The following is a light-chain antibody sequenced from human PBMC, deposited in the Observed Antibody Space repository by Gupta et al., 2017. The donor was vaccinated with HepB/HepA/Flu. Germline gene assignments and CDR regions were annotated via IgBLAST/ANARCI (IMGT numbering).Light chain of an antibody. Sequence: HSALTQPVSASGSPGQSITIACVGTTSDIGSYNLVSWYQHYPGRAPKLIICEVSDRPSGISHRFSGSKSGNTAFLTISALQNEDEADYYCCSYAGGIYVFGSGTKVTV. CDR2: EVS. CDR3: CSYAGGIYV. V-gene: IGLV2-23*02. J-gene: IGLJ1*01. CDR1: TSDIGSYNL.